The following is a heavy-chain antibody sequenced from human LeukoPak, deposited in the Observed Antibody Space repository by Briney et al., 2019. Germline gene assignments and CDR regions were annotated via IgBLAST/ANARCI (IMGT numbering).Heavy chain of an antibody. J-gene: IGHJ3*01. D-gene: IGHD3-22*01. CDR3: VSPVYYDTRGFYPLVAYDV. CDR1: GFTFSSYS. V-gene: IGHV3-48*04. Sequence: GGSLRPSCAASGFTFSSYSMNWVRQAPGKGLEWISYINSRSSTIYYADSVKGRFTISRDNAKNPLYLQMNSLRAEDTAVYYCVSPVYYDTRGFYPLVAYDVWGQGTMVTVSS. CDR2: INSRSSTI.